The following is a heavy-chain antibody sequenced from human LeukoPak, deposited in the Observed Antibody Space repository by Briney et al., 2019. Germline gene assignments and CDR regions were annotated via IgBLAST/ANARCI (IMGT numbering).Heavy chain of an antibody. CDR1: GFTFSSYW. V-gene: IGHV3-74*01. Sequence: GGSLRLSCAASGFTFSSYWMHWVRQAPGKGLVWVSRINSDGSSTSYVDSVKGRFTISRDNSKNTLYLQMNSLRAEDTAVYYCARVRVSGYDSPPIFDYWGQGTLVTVSS. J-gene: IGHJ4*02. CDR3: ARVRVSGYDSPPIFDY. D-gene: IGHD5-12*01. CDR2: INSDGSST.